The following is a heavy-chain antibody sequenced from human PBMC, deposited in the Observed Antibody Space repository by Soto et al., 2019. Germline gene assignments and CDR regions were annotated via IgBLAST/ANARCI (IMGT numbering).Heavy chain of an antibody. Sequence: QVQLVQSGAEVKKPGSSVKVSCKASGGTFSRNAINWVRQAPGQGLEWMGGIIPLFGTTNYAQNFQGRVTITADESTNTANMELSSLRSEEKAVYYCARDGAVTVTPSYFDLWGQGTLGSVSS. J-gene: IGHJ4*02. CDR1: GGTFSRNA. CDR3: ARDGAVTVTPSYFDL. V-gene: IGHV1-69*12. CDR2: IIPLFGTT. D-gene: IGHD4-17*01.